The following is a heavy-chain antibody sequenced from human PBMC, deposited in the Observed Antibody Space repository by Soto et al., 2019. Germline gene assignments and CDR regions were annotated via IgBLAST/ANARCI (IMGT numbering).Heavy chain of an antibody. CDR1: GGSISSGGYY. CDR2: IYYSGST. J-gene: IGHJ4*02. CDR3: ASNTFSSTSDYYFDY. V-gene: IGHV4-31*03. Sequence: SETLSLTCTVSGGSISSGGYYWSWIRQHPGKGLEWIGYIYYSGSTYYNPSLKSRVTISVDTSKNQFSLKLSSVTAADTAVYYCASNTFSSTSDYYFDYWGQGTLVTVSS. D-gene: IGHD2-2*01.